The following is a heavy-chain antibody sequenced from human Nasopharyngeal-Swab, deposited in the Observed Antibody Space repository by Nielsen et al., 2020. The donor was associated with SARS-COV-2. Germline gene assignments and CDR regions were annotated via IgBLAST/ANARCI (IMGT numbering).Heavy chain of an antibody. Sequence: GALRLSCAASGFTVSSNYMSWVRQAPGKGLEWVSVIYSGGSTYYADSVKGRFTISRHNSKNTLYLQMNSLRAEDTAVYYCARDIGYSLLYGMDVWGQGTTVTVSS. D-gene: IGHD5-18*01. J-gene: IGHJ6*02. CDR2: IYSGGST. CDR3: ARDIGYSLLYGMDV. CDR1: GFTVSSNY. V-gene: IGHV3-53*04.